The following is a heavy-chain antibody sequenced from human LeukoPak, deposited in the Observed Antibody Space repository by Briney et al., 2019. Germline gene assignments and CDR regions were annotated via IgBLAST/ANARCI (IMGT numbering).Heavy chain of an antibody. J-gene: IGHJ4*02. CDR3: EREHPGYSYGRDY. CDR2: ISSSSSYI. V-gene: IGHV3-21*01. CDR1: GFTFSSYS. D-gene: IGHD5-18*01. Sequence: GGSLRLSCAASGFTFSSYSMNWVRQAPEKVLEWVSSISSSSSYIYYADSVKGRFTISRHHANNSLYLQMNSLRAEDTAVYYCEREHPGYSYGRDYWGQGTRVTVSS.